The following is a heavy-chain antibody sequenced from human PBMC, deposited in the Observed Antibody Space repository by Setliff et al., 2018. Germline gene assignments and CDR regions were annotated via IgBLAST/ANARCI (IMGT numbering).Heavy chain of an antibody. CDR2: INHSGST. D-gene: IGHD1-26*01. CDR1: GGSFSGYY. Sequence: SETLSLTCAVYGGSFSGYYWSWIRQPPGKGLEWIGEINHSGSTNYNPSLKSRVTISVDTSKNQFSLKLSSVTAADTAFYYCARHPDGRIVPFDYWGQGILVTVSS. J-gene: IGHJ4*02. CDR3: ARHPDGRIVPFDY. V-gene: IGHV4-34*01.